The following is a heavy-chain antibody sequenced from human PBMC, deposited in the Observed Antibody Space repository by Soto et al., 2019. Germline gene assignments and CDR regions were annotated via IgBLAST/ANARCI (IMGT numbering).Heavy chain of an antibody. J-gene: IGHJ6*02. CDR2: IWYDGSNK. CDR3: VRDPGRYYGSGSPGGMDV. V-gene: IGHV3-33*01. D-gene: IGHD3-10*01. Sequence: GGSLRLSCAASGFTFSSYGMHWVRQAPGKGLEWVAVIWYDGSNKYYADSVKGRFTISRDNSKNTLYLQMNSLRAEDTAVYYCVRDPGRYYGSGSPGGMDVWGQGTTVTVSS. CDR1: GFTFSSYG.